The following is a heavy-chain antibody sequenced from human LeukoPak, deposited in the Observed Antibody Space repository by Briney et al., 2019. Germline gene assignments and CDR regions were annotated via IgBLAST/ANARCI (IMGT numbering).Heavy chain of an antibody. J-gene: IGHJ4*02. CDR1: ECIFVTSD. Sequence: GASVKASCKASECIFVTSDINWVRQAAGQGLEWMGWMNPLSGNTGYAQKFQGRVTMTRNTSIDTAYLDLSSLRSEDTAVYYCARSLAVGGTRAYWGQGTLVTVSS. CDR3: ARSLAVGGTRAY. V-gene: IGHV1-8*02. CDR2: MNPLSGNT. D-gene: IGHD6-19*01.